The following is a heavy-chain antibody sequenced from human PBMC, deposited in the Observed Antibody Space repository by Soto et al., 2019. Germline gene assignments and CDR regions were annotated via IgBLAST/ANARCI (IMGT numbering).Heavy chain of an antibody. D-gene: IGHD3-10*01. CDR2: ISAYNGNT. Sequence: QVQLVQSGAEVKKPGASVKVSCKASGYTFTSYGISWVRQAPGQGLEWMGWISAYNGNTNYAQKLQGRVTMTTDTPTSTAYMALRSLRSDDTAVYSWARSDCGSVFSWSDPWGQGTLVTVSS. CDR1: GYTFTSYG. CDR3: ARSDCGSVFSWSDP. J-gene: IGHJ5*02. V-gene: IGHV1-18*01.